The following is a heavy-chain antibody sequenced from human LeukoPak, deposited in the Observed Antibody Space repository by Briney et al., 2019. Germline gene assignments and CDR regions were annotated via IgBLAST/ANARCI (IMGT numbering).Heavy chain of an antibody. CDR3: ARLPDVSGWPFDY. CDR2: IRYSGRT. J-gene: IGHJ4*02. D-gene: IGHD6-19*01. V-gene: IGHV4-59*01. Sequence: SETLSLTCTASDDSISRDFWTGIRQPPGKGLEWNGYIRYSGRTEYNPSLKSRVTISIQTSKNQFSLKLTSVTAADTAIYYCARLPDVSGWPFDYWGQGILVTVSS. CDR1: DDSISRDF.